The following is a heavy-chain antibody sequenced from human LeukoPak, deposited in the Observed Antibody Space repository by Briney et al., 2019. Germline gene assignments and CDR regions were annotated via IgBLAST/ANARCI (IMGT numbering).Heavy chain of an antibody. CDR1: GFTVSSNY. V-gene: IGHV3-30*18. Sequence: GGSLRLSCAASGFTVSSNYMSWVRQAPGKGLEWVAVISYDGSNKYYADSVKGRFTISRDNSKNTLYLQMNSLRAEDTAVYYCAKDRGDIVDAYNWFDPWGQGTLVTVSS. CDR2: ISYDGSNK. J-gene: IGHJ5*02. CDR3: AKDRGDIVDAYNWFDP. D-gene: IGHD2-15*01.